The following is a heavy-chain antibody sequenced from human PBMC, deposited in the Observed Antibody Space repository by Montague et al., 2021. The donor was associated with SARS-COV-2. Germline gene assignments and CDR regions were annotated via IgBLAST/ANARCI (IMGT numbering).Heavy chain of an antibody. V-gene: IGHV4-61*09. D-gene: IGHD1-26*01. CDR2: IYVTGTT. CDR1: GGSRSSASYY. Sequence: TLSLTCTVSGGSRSSASYYYNWIRQSAGKGLEWIGHIYVTGTTDYNPSFESRVSISIDTSKDQFSLKLRSVTAADTAVYYCARVRGVSGSYGGATSGHGVDVWGQGATVTVSS. CDR3: ARVRGVSGSYGGATSGHGVDV. J-gene: IGHJ6*02.